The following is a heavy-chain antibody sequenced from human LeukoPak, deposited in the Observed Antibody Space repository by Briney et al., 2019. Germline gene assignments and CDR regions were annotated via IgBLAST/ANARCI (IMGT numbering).Heavy chain of an antibody. V-gene: IGHV3-23*01. J-gene: IGHJ4*02. CDR2: ISGSGGST. CDR3: AKDRLPGYSYGPSDY. D-gene: IGHD5-18*01. CDR1: GFTFSNYA. Sequence: GSLRLFCAASGFTFSNYAMSWVRQAPGKGLEWVSAISGSGGSTYYADSVKGRFTISRDNSKNTLYLQMNSLRAEDTAVYYCAKDRLPGYSYGPSDYWGQGTLVTVSS.